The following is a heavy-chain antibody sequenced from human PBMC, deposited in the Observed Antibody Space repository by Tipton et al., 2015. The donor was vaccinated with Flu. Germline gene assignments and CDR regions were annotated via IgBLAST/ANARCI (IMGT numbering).Heavy chain of an antibody. CDR2: IYYSGST. D-gene: IGHD4-17*01. J-gene: IGHJ4*02. Sequence: TLSLTCTVSGGSISSSSYYWGWIRQPPGKGLEWIGSIYYSGSTYYNPSLKSRVTISVDTSKNQFSLKLSSVTAADTAVYYYASYGAQGGDYWGQGTLVTVSS. CDR3: ASYGAQGGDY. CDR1: GGSISSSSYY. V-gene: IGHV4-39*07.